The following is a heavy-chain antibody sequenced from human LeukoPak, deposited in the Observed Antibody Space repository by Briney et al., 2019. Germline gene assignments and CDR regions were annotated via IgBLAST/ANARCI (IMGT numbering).Heavy chain of an antibody. V-gene: IGHV4-34*01. CDR1: GGSFSGYY. Sequence: SETLSLTRAVYGGSFSGYYWSWIRQPPGKGLEWIGEINHSGSTNYNPSLKSRVTISVDTSKNQFSLKLSSVTAADTAVYYCARLLRGYDSSGYYKYFQHWGQGTLVTVSS. J-gene: IGHJ1*01. D-gene: IGHD3-22*01. CDR3: ARLLRGYDSSGYYKYFQH. CDR2: INHSGST.